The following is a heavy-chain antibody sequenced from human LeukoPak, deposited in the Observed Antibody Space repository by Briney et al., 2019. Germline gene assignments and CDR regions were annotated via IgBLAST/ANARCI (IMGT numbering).Heavy chain of an antibody. Sequence: EASVKVSCKVSRYTLTGLSMHWVRQAPGKGLEWMGGFDPEDGETIYAQKFQGRVTMTEDTSTDTAYMELSSLRSEDTAVYYCATDSLIRDQYYYDSSGYYGYWGQGTLVTVSS. CDR1: RYTLTGLS. D-gene: IGHD3-22*01. J-gene: IGHJ4*02. CDR2: FDPEDGET. V-gene: IGHV1-24*01. CDR3: ATDSLIRDQYYYDSSGYYGY.